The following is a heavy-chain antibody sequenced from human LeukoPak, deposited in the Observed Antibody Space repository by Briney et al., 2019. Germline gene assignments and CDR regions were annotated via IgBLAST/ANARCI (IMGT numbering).Heavy chain of an antibody. CDR3: ARRKERGYYYGSGSYPQAEVYFYY. CDR1: GGSISSGDYY. D-gene: IGHD3-10*01. J-gene: IGHJ4*02. CDR2: IYYSGST. Sequence: SETLSLTCTVSGGSISSGDYYWSWIRQPPGKGLEWIGYIYYSGSTYYNPSLKSRVTISVDTSKNQFSLKLSSVTAADTAVYYCARRKERGYYYGSGSYPQAEVYFYYCGQGTLVTVSS. V-gene: IGHV4-30-4*01.